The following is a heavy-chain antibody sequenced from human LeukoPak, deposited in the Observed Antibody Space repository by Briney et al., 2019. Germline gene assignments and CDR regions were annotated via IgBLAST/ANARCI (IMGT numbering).Heavy chain of an antibody. D-gene: IGHD2-2*01. Sequence: GGSLRLSCAASGFTFSSYSMNWVRQAPGKGLEWVSSISSSGSYIYYADSVKGRFTISGDNAKNSLYLQMTSLRAEDTAVYYCARGVCSSTSCYGDWGQGTLVTVSS. V-gene: IGHV3-21*01. CDR1: GFTFSSYS. J-gene: IGHJ4*02. CDR3: ARGVCSSTSCYGD. CDR2: ISSSGSYI.